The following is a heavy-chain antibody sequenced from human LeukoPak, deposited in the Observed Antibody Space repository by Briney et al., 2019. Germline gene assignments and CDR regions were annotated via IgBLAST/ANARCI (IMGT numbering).Heavy chain of an antibody. D-gene: IGHD5-18*01. V-gene: IGHV4-39*02. Sequence: PSETLSLTCTVSGGSISSSSYYWGWIRQPPGKGLEWIGSIYYSGSTYYNPSLKSRVTISVDTSKNQFSLKLSSVTAADTAVYYCARDLDTAMVYTNWFDPWGQGTLVTVSS. CDR3: ARDLDTAMVYTNWFDP. CDR1: GGSISSSSYY. J-gene: IGHJ5*02. CDR2: IYYSGST.